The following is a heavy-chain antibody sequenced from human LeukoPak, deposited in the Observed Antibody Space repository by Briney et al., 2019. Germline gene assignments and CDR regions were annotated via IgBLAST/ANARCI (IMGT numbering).Heavy chain of an antibody. D-gene: IGHD4-17*01. CDR1: GFTFDDYG. CDR3: AKEFPDYGDYPDY. Sequence: PGGSLRLSCAASGFTFDDYGMSWVRQAPGKRLEWVSGINWNGGSTGYADSVKGRFTISRDNSKNTLYLQMNSLRAEDTAVYYCAKEFPDYGDYPDYWGQGTLVTVSS. J-gene: IGHJ4*02. V-gene: IGHV3-20*04. CDR2: INWNGGST.